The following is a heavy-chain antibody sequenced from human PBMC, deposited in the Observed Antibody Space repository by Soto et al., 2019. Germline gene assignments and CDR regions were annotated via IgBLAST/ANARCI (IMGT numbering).Heavy chain of an antibody. D-gene: IGHD3-22*01. J-gene: IGHJ4*02. Sequence: SVKVSCKASGGTFSSYAISWVRQAPGQGLEWMGGIIPIFGTANYEQKFQGRVTITADESTSTAYMELSSLRSEDTAVYYCARDSRPKYYYDSSGSPFDYWGQGTLVTVSS. CDR1: GGTFSSYA. CDR3: ARDSRPKYYYDSSGSPFDY. CDR2: IIPIFGTA. V-gene: IGHV1-69*13.